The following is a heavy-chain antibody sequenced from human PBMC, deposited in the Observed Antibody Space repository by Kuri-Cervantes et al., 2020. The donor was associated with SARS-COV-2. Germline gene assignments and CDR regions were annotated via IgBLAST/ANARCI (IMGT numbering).Heavy chain of an antibody. J-gene: IGHJ4*02. CDR2: INHSGST. CDR3: AREVEMATISH. D-gene: IGHD5-24*01. Sequence: SQTLSLTCAVYGGSFSGYYWSWIRQPPGKGLEWIGEINHSGSTNYNPSLKSRVTISVDTSKSQFSLKLSSVTAADTAVYYCAREVEMATISHWGQGTLVTVSS. CDR1: GGSFSGYY. V-gene: IGHV4-34*01.